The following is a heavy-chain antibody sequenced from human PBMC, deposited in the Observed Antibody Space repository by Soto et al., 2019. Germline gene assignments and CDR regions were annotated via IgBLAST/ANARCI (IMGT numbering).Heavy chain of an antibody. J-gene: IGHJ6*02. CDR2: ISYDGSNK. Sequence: QVQLVESGGGVVQPGRSLRLSCAASGFTFSSYGMHWVRQAPGKGLEWVAVISYDGSNKYYADSVKGRFTISRDNSKNTLHLQMNSLRAEDTAVYYCAKGGYSYGLNYYGMDFWGQGTTVTVAS. V-gene: IGHV3-30*18. CDR1: GFTFSSYG. CDR3: AKGGYSYGLNYYGMDF. D-gene: IGHD5-18*01.